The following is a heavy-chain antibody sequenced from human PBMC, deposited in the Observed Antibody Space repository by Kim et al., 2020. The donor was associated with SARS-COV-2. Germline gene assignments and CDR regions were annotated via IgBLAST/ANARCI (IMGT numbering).Heavy chain of an antibody. V-gene: IGHV3-30*07. Sequence: VSVKGRFNISRDNSKNTLYLQMNRLRADDSALYYCARDVGYGGSSPLDYWGQGTLVTVSS. CDR3: ARDVGYGGSSPLDY. J-gene: IGHJ4*02. D-gene: IGHD5-18*01.